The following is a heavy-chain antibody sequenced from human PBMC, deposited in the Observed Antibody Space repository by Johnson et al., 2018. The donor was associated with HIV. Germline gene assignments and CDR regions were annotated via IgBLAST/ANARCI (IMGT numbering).Heavy chain of an antibody. V-gene: IGHV3-30*04. CDR2: IWYDGSNK. CDR3: AKETRDSRSAFDI. CDR1: GFTFSSYA. J-gene: IGHJ3*02. Sequence: QVQLVESGGGVVQPGRSLRLSCAASGFTFSSYAMHWVRQAPGKGLEWVAVIWYDGSNKYYSESVKGRFTISRDNSKKTLYLQMNSLGAEDTAVYYCAKETRDSRSAFDIWGQGTMVTVSS. D-gene: IGHD3-22*01.